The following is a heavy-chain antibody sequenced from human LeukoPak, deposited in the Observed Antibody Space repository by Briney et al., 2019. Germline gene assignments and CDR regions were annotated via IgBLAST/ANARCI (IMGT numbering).Heavy chain of an antibody. J-gene: IGHJ4*02. CDR3: AKPNDSSGYYFVYFDY. V-gene: IGHV3-23*01. Sequence: GGSLRLSCAASGFTFSSYAMSWVRQAPGKGLEWVSAISGSGGSTYYADSVKGRFTISRDNSKNTLYLQMNSLRAEDTAVYYCAKPNDSSGYYFVYFDYWGQGTLVTVSS. CDR1: GFTFSSYA. D-gene: IGHD3-22*01. CDR2: ISGSGGST.